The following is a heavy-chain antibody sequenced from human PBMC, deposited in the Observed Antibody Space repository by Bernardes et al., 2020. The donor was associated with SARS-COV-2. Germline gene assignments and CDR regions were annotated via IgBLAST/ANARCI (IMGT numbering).Heavy chain of an antibody. J-gene: IGHJ4*02. Sequence: GGSLRLSCAASGFSFNTYAMSWVRQAPGKGLEWVSTISNDGTRTYYADSVRGRFTISRDSSQNTVYLQMNSLRAEDTVLYYCAKDQSAVFGHYWGQGTLVTVSS. CDR3: AKDQSAVFGHY. CDR1: GFSFNTYA. D-gene: IGHD3-16*01. CDR2: ISNDGTRT. V-gene: IGHV3-23*01.